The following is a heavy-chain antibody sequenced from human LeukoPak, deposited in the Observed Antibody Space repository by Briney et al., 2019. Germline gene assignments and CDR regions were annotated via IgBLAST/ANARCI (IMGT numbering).Heavy chain of an antibody. D-gene: IGHD3-22*01. V-gene: IGHV3-23*01. Sequence: GGSLRLSCAASGFTFSSYGMSWVRQAPGKGLEWVSAISVSGGSTYYADSVKGRFTISRDNSKNTLYLQMNSLRAEDTAVYYCAFVAWYYDSSGYYNYWGQGTLVTVSS. J-gene: IGHJ4*02. CDR2: ISVSGGST. CDR3: AFVAWYYDSSGYYNY. CDR1: GFTFSSYG.